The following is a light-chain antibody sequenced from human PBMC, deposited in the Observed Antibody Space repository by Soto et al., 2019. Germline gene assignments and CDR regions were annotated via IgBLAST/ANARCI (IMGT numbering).Light chain of an antibody. V-gene: IGLV2-14*01. J-gene: IGLJ3*02. CDR3: ASYTISSTRV. Sequence: QSALTQPASVSGSPGQSITISCTGSNSDVGAYNYVSWYQQHPGKAPKLIIYEVNNRPSGVSHRFSGSKSGNTASLTISGLQADDEADYYCASYTISSTRVFAGGTKLTVL. CDR1: NSDVGAYNY. CDR2: EVN.